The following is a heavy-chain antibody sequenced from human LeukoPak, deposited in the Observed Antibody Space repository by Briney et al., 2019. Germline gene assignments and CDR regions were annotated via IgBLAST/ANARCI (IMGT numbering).Heavy chain of an antibody. J-gene: IGHJ4*02. CDR3: VRGGTYYLPY. CDR2: ILHTGPT. V-gene: IGHV4-4*02. Sequence: PSETLSLTCAVSGVSITDNWWSWVRQPPGKGLEWIGEILHTGPTNFNPSLKSRVTISMDKSKNQLSLRLDSVTAADTAIYYCVRGGTYYLPYWGQGILATVSS. D-gene: IGHD1-26*01. CDR1: GVSITDNW.